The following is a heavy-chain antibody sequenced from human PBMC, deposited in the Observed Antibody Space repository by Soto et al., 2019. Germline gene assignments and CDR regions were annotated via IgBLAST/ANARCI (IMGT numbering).Heavy chain of an antibody. CDR1: GFTFSSYG. Sequence: GGSLRLSCAASGFTFSSYGMHWVRQAPGKGLEWVAVISYDGSNKYYADSVKGRFTISRDNSKNTLYLQMNSLRAEDTAVYYCAKDELGAGLFDYWGQGTLVTGSS. CDR2: ISYDGSNK. J-gene: IGHJ4*02. CDR3: AKDELGAGLFDY. D-gene: IGHD1-26*01. V-gene: IGHV3-30*18.